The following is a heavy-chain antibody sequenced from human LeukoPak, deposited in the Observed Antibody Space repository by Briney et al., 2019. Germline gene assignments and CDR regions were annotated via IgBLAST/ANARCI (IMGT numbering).Heavy chain of an antibody. CDR1: GYTFTGYY. CDR3: ARGDSGYGDY. Sequence: ASVKVSCKASGYTFTGYYMHWVRQAPGQGLEWLGWINPNSGGTNYAQKFQGWVTITRDTSISTAYMELSRLRSDDTAVYYCARGDSGYGDYWGQGTLVTVSS. CDR2: INPNSGGT. V-gene: IGHV1-2*04. J-gene: IGHJ4*02. D-gene: IGHD5-12*01.